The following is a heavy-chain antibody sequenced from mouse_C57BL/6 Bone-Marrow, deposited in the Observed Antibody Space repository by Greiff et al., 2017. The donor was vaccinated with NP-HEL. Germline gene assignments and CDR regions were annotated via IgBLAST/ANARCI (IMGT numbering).Heavy chain of an antibody. V-gene: IGHV1-55*01. Sequence: QVQLQQPGAELVKPGASVKMSCKASGYTFTSYWITWVKQRPGQGLEWIGDIYPGSGSTNYNEKFKSKATLTVDKSSSTAYMQLSSLTSEDSAVYYCARYGNVLRPYAMDYWGQGTSVTVSS. D-gene: IGHD1-2*01. CDR1: GYTFTSYW. J-gene: IGHJ4*01. CDR3: ARYGNVLRPYAMDY. CDR2: IYPGSGST.